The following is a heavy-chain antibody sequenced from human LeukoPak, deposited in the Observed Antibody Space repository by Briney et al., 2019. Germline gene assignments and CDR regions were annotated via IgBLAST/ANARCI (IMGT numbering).Heavy chain of an antibody. CDR3: ARGSSSGYYFFDY. CDR2: ISSNGGST. Sequence: PGGSLRLSCVASGFTFSSYAMHWVRQAPGKGLEYVSAISSNGGSTYYANSVKGRFTISRDNSKNTLYLQMGSLRAEDMAVYYCARGSSSGYYFFDYWGQGTLVTVS. D-gene: IGHD3-22*01. V-gene: IGHV3-64*01. CDR1: GFTFSSYA. J-gene: IGHJ4*02.